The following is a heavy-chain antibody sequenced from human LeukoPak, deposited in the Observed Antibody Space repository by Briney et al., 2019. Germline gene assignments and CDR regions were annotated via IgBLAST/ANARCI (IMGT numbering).Heavy chain of an antibody. CDR3: ARGNWGGDYFDY. V-gene: IGHV4-59*08. J-gene: IGHJ4*02. CDR2: IYFSGST. Sequence: SETLSLTCTVSGGSISSYYWSWIRQPPGKGLEWIGYIYFSGSTNHNPSLKSRVTTSVDTSKNQISLKLSSVTAADTAVYYCARGNWGGDYFDYWGQGTLVTVSS. CDR1: GGSISSYY. D-gene: IGHD7-27*01.